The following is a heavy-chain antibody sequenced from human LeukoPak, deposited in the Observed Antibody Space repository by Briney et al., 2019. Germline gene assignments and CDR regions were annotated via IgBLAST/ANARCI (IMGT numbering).Heavy chain of an antibody. Sequence: SETPSLTCAVYGGSFSGYYWSWIRQPPGKGLEWIGEINHSGSTNYNPSLKSRVTISVDTSKNQFSLELSSVTAADTAVYYCARSTYSSSSGVDYWGQGTLVTVSS. D-gene: IGHD6-6*01. CDR2: INHSGST. CDR3: ARSTYSSSSGVDY. CDR1: GGSFSGYY. V-gene: IGHV4-34*01. J-gene: IGHJ4*02.